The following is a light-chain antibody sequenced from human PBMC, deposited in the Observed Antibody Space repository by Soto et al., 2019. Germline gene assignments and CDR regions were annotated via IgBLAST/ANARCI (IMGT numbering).Light chain of an antibody. V-gene: IGKV1-12*01. J-gene: IGKJ4*01. CDR3: QQGNSCPLT. CDR2: TAS. Sequence: DIQMTQSPSSVSASVGDRVTITCRASQDISTWLAWFQQKPGEAPRLLIYTASSLHTGVPSRFSGSGSGTDFTLTIPSLQPEDFATYYCQQGNSCPLTFGGGTKVEIK. CDR1: QDISTW.